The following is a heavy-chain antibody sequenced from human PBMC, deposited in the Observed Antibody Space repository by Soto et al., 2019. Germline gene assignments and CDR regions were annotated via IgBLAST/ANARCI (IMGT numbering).Heavy chain of an antibody. J-gene: IGHJ5*02. V-gene: IGHV4-39*01. D-gene: IGHD3-22*01. CDR1: GGSISSSSYY. CDR2: IYYSGST. Sequence: QLQLQESGPGLVKPSETLSLTCTVSGGSISSSSYYWGWIRQPPGKGLEWIGSIYYSGSTYYNPSLKSRVTISVDTSKNQFSLKLSSVTAADTAVYYCARHAWGVDDSRDNWFDPWGQGTLVTVSS. CDR3: ARHAWGVDDSRDNWFDP.